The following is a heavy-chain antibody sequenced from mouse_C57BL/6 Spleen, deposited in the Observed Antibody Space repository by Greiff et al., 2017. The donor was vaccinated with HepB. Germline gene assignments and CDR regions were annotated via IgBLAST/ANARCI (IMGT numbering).Heavy chain of an antibody. CDR2: IDPSDSYT. J-gene: IGHJ3*01. V-gene: IGHV1-50*01. D-gene: IGHD1-1*02. Sequence: QVQLQQPGAELVKPGASVKLSCKASGYTFTSYWMQWVKQRPGQGLEWIGEIDPSDSYTNYNQKFKGKATLTVDTSSSPAYMQLSSLTSEDSAVYYCAREGGAAWFAYWGQGTLVTVSA. CDR1: GYTFTSYW. CDR3: AREGGAAWFAY.